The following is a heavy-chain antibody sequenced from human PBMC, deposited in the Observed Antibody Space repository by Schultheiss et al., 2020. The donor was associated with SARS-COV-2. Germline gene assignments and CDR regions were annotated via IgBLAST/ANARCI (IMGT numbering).Heavy chain of an antibody. CDR1: GFTFSTYA. Sequence: GGSLRLSCAASGFTFSTYAMTWVRQAPGKGLEWVSSITGNGAGTFYADSVKGRFTISRDNFNDILYLQMNSLRAEDTAVYYCARDHYDSSGYHPADFQHWGQGTLVTVSS. D-gene: IGHD3-22*01. J-gene: IGHJ1*01. CDR3: ARDHYDSSGYHPADFQH. CDR2: ITGNGAGT. V-gene: IGHV3-23*01.